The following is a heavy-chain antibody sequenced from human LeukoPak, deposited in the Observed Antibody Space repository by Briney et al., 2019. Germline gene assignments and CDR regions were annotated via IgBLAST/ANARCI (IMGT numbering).Heavy chain of an antibody. Sequence: PSETLSLTCTVSGGSISSSSYYWGWIRQPPGKGLEWIGSIYYSGSTYYNPSHKSRVTISVDTSKNQFSLKLSSVTAADTAVYYCARDLSVAAAFDYWGQGTLVTVSS. CDR3: ARDLSVAAAFDY. CDR1: GGSISSSSYY. CDR2: IYYSGST. D-gene: IGHD6-13*01. V-gene: IGHV4-39*07. J-gene: IGHJ4*02.